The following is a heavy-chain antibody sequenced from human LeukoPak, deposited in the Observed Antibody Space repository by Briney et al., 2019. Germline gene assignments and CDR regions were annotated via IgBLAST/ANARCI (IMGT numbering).Heavy chain of an antibody. Sequence: PGGSLRLSCAASGFTFSDYYMSWIRQAPGKGLEWVSYISSSGNTIYYVDSVKGRFTISRDNAKNSLYLQMNSLRAEDTAVYYCARGRYCSGRNCYFDYWGQGTLVTVSS. J-gene: IGHJ4*02. D-gene: IGHD2-15*01. CDR2: ISSSGNTI. CDR1: GFTFSDYY. CDR3: ARGRYCSGRNCYFDY. V-gene: IGHV3-11*04.